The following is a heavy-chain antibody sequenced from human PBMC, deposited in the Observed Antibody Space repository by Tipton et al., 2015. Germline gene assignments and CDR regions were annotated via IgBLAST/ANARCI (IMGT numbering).Heavy chain of an antibody. D-gene: IGHD2-15*01. Sequence: QLVQSGGGLVKPGGSLRLSCAASGFTFRSYNMNWVRQAPGKGLEWVSSVSGSSNSIFYADSVKGRFTISRDNAKNSLYLEMNSLRAEDTAVYYCAREGGLLYYAMDVWGQGTTVTVSS. CDR3: AREGGLLYYAMDV. V-gene: IGHV3-21*01. J-gene: IGHJ6*02. CDR1: GFTFRSYN. CDR2: VSGSSNSI.